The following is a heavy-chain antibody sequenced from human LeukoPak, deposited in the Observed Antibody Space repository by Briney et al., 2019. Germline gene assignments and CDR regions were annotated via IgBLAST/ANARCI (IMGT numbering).Heavy chain of an antibody. Sequence: GGSLRLSCAASGFTVSGNYMTWVRQAPGKGLEWVSLIYSGGTTFYADSVKGRFTISRDNSKNTLHLQMNSLRAEDTAVYYCGSGEWPHNYWGQGTLVTVSS. CDR3: GSGEWPHNY. D-gene: IGHD3-10*01. V-gene: IGHV3-53*01. CDR2: IYSGGTT. CDR1: GFTVSGNY. J-gene: IGHJ4*02.